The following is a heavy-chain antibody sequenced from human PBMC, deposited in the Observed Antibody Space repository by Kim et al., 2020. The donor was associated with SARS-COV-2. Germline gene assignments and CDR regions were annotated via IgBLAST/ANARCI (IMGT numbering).Heavy chain of an antibody. Sequence: GGSLRLSCATSGFNFNAFGMSWVRQAPGKGLEWVADIKQDGSEQHYADSVRGRFTMSRDSARNSLYLQMNSLRADDTTVYYCARASSNEGCTKYRDLDN. D-gene: IGHD6-6*01. J-gene: IGHJ5*01. CDR1: GFNFNAFG. V-gene: IGHV3-7*01. CDR2: IKQDGSEQ. CDR3: ARASSNEGCTKYRDLDN.